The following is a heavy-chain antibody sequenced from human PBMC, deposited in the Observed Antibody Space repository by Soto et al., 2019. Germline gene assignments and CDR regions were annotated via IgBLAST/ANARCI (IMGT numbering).Heavy chain of an antibody. CDR3: ARDEGQYYYDSSGYDLDAFDI. CDR2: ISAYNGNT. V-gene: IGHV1-18*01. J-gene: IGHJ3*02. Sequence: ALVKVSCKASGYTFTSYGISWVRQAPGQGLEWMGWISAYNGNTNYAQKLQGRVTMTTDTSTSTAYMELRSLRSDDTAVYYCARDEGQYYYDSSGYDLDAFDIWGQGTMVTVSS. CDR1: GYTFTSYG. D-gene: IGHD3-22*01.